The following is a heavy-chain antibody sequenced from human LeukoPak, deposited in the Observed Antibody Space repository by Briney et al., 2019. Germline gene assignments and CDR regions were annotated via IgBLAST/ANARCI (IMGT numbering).Heavy chain of an antibody. V-gene: IGHV3-21*01. CDR3: ARVAVAGPTGWFDS. Sequence: GGSLRLSCAASGFTFSSYSMNWVRQAPGKGPEWVSSISSTSAYIYYAESVKGRFSISRDNVDNVVHLQMSSLRNEDTAFYYCARVAVAGPTGWFDSWGQGTLVTVSS. CDR1: GFTFSSYS. CDR2: ISSTSAYI. D-gene: IGHD6-19*01. J-gene: IGHJ5*01.